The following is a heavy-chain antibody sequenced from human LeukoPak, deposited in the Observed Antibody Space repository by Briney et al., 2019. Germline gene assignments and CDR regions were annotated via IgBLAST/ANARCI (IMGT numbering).Heavy chain of an antibody. J-gene: IGHJ5*02. CDR3: AKGGYDSWFDP. CDR1: GFSFSSYS. Sequence: GGSLRLSCAASGFSFSSYSMTWVRQAPGKGLEWVSNIRRNGGDRYYADSVKGRFTISRDNSKNTVYLEMNSLRVEDTAAYYCAKGGYDSWFDPWGQGTLVTVSS. D-gene: IGHD3-3*01. V-gene: IGHV3-23*01. CDR2: IRRNGGDR.